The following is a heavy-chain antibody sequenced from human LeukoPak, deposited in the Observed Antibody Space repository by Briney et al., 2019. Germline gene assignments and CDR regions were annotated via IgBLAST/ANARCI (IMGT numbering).Heavy chain of an antibody. D-gene: IGHD3-22*01. V-gene: IGHV1-46*01. CDR2: INPSGGST. CDR3: ARAFTMIVVVPGY. J-gene: IGHJ4*02. CDR1: GYTFTSYY. Sequence: ASVKVSCKASGYTFTSYYMHWVRQAPGQGLEWMGIINPSGGSTSYAQKFQGRVTMTRDTSTSTVYVELSSLRSGDTAVYYCARAFTMIVVVPGYWGQGTLVTVSS.